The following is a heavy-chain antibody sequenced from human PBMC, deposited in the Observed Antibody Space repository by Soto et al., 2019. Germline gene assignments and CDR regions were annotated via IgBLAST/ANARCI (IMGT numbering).Heavy chain of an antibody. CDR2: IIPILGIA. Sequence: QVQLVQSGAEVKKPGSSVKVSCKASGGTFSSYTISWVRQAPGQGLEWMGRIIPILGIANYAQKFQVRVTITADKSTSTAYMELSSLRSEDTAVYYCATNCGGDCNPYYYYGMDVWGQGTTVTVSS. CDR3: ATNCGGDCNPYYYYGMDV. V-gene: IGHV1-69*02. J-gene: IGHJ6*02. CDR1: GGTFSSYT. D-gene: IGHD2-21*02.